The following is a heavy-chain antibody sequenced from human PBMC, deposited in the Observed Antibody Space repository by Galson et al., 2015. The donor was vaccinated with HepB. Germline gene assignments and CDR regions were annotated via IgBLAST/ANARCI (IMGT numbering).Heavy chain of an antibody. Sequence: SLRLSCAASGFTFRRHTMSWVRQTPGKGLQWVSYISTNGVTIHYADSVKGRFTISRDNAKNSLYLQMNSLRAEDTAVYYRARDSHSSSWYQGFHYYYGMDVWGQGTTVTVSS. D-gene: IGHD6-13*01. V-gene: IGHV3-48*04. J-gene: IGHJ6*02. CDR1: GFTFRRHT. CDR3: ARDSHSSSWYQGFHYYYGMDV. CDR2: ISTNGVTI.